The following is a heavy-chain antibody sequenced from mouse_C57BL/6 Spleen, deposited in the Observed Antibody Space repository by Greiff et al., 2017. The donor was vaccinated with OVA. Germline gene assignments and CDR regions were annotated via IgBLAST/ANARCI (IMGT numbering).Heavy chain of an antibody. J-gene: IGHJ2*01. CDR1: GFTFSDYG. CDR3: ARGHYYGSSYPYYFDY. Sequence: EVQLVESGGGLVKPGGSLKLSCAASGFTFSDYGMHWVRQAPEKGLEWVAYISSGSSTIYYADTVKGRFTISRDNAKNTLFLQMTSLRSEDTAMYYCARGHYYGSSYPYYFDYWGQGTTLTVAS. CDR2: ISSGSSTI. V-gene: IGHV5-17*01. D-gene: IGHD1-1*01.